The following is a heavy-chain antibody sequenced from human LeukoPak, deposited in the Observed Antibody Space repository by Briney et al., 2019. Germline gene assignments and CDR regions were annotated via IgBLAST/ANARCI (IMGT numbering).Heavy chain of an antibody. CDR1: GGSISSSSYY. J-gene: IGHJ6*02. Sequence: PSETLSLTCTVSGGSISSSSYYWGWIRQPPGKGLEWIGSIYYSGSTYYNPSLKSRVTISVDTSKNQSSLKLSSVTAADTAVYYCARQTGSAAYYYYGMDVWGQGTTVTVSS. CDR2: IYYSGST. CDR3: ARQTGSAAYYYYGMDV. V-gene: IGHV4-39*01. D-gene: IGHD3-10*01.